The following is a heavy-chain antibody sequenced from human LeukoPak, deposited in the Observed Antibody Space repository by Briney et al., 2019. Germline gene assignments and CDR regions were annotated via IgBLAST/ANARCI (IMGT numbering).Heavy chain of an antibody. V-gene: IGHV3-23*01. CDR1: GFTFSSYA. Sequence: GGSLRLSCAASGFTFSSYAMSWVRQAPGKGLEWVSAISGSGGSTYYADSVKGRFTISRDNSKNTLYLQMNSLRAEDTAVYYCASKLWEETEWELGDDYYYYYMDVWGKGTTVTVSS. D-gene: IGHD1-26*01. J-gene: IGHJ6*03. CDR2: ISGSGGST. CDR3: ASKLWEETEWELGDDYYYYYMDV.